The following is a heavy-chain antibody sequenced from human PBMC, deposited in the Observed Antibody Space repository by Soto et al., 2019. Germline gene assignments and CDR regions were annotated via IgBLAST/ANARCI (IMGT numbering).Heavy chain of an antibody. CDR1: GYTFTGYY. V-gene: IGHV1-2*02. CDR3: ARGRYDFWSGYYPPGYYYYGMDV. Sequence: ASVKVSCKASGYTFTGYYMHWVRQAPGQGLEWMGWINPNSGGTNYAQKFQGRVTMTRDTSISTAYMELSRLRSDDTAVYYCARGRYDFWSGYYPPGYYYYGMDVWGQGTTVTVSS. J-gene: IGHJ6*02. D-gene: IGHD3-3*01. CDR2: INPNSGGT.